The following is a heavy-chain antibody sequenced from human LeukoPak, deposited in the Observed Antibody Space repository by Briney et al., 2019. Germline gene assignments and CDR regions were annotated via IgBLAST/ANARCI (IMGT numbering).Heavy chain of an antibody. CDR1: GGSISSYY. CDR3: ARGYGSGSYPFDY. J-gene: IGHJ4*02. Sequence: SETLSLTCTVSGGSISSYYWSWIRQPPGKGLEWIGYTYYSGSTNYNPSLKSRVTISVDTSKNQFSLKLSSVTAADTAVYYCARGYGSGSYPFDYWGQGTLVTVSS. D-gene: IGHD3-10*01. CDR2: TYYSGST. V-gene: IGHV4-59*01.